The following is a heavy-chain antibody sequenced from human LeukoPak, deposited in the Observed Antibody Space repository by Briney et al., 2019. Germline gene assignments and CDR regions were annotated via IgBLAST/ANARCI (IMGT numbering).Heavy chain of an antibody. V-gene: IGHV4-39*07. CDR2: IYYTGRT. CDR3: AREMVVTAIRGYFDY. CDR1: GGSIGSNTYY. D-gene: IGHD2-21*02. J-gene: IGHJ4*02. Sequence: TPSETLSLTCTVSGGSIGSNTYYWGWIRQPPGKGLEWIGSIYYTGRTSYNPSLKSRVTISLDTSNNQFSLKLSSVTAADTAVYYCAREMVVTAIRGYFDYWGQGTLVTVSS.